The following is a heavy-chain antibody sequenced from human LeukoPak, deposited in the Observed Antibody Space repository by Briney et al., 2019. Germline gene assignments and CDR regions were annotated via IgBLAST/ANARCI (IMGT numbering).Heavy chain of an antibody. CDR1: GFIFRDFW. Sequence: GGSLRLSCAAPGFIFRDFWVHWVRQAPGKGLKWVANINQDGSHKYYVDSVEGRFTISRDTAKNSVHLQMNSLRAEDTAVYYCARDRGFTSYDYWGQGILVTVSS. CDR2: INQDGSHK. J-gene: IGHJ4*02. CDR3: ARDRGFTSYDY. V-gene: IGHV3-7*01. D-gene: IGHD5-12*01.